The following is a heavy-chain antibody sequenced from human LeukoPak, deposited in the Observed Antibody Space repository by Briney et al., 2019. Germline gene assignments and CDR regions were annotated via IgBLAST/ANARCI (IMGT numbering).Heavy chain of an antibody. CDR2: ISPTGSTT. V-gene: IGHV3-74*01. J-gene: IGHJ4*02. D-gene: IGHD6-6*01. Sequence: QTGGSLRLSCTASGFSFSGHWMHWARQLPGKGLVWVSRISPTGSTTSYAGSVKGRFTVSRDNAKNTLYLQVNNLRAEDTAVYYCARGPNSNWSGLDFWGQGTLLTVSS. CDR1: GFSFSGHW. CDR3: ARGPNSNWSGLDF.